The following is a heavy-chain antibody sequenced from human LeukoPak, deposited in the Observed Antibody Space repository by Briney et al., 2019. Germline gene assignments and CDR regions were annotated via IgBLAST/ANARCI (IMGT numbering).Heavy chain of an antibody. CDR2: INPNSGGT. V-gene: IGHV1-2*02. CDR3: ARDPDYDILTGYSPLDY. D-gene: IGHD3-9*01. CDR1: GYTFTGYY. J-gene: IGHJ4*02. Sequence: ASAKVSCKASGYTFTGYYMHWVRQAPGQGLEWMGWINPNSGGTNYAQKFQGRVTMTRDTSISTAYMELSRLRSDDTAVYYCARDPDYDILTGYSPLDYWGQGTLVTVSS.